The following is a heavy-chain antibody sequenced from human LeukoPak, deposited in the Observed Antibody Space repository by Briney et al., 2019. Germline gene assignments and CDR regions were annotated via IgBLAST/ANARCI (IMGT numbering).Heavy chain of an antibody. CDR3: AKMAVAGSHNWFDP. Sequence: PGGSLRLSCAASGFTFSSYVMSWVRQAPGKGLEWVSGISGSGGSTYYADSVKGRFTISRDNSKNTVNLQMNSLRVEDTAVYYCAKMAVAGSHNWFDPWGQGTLVTVSP. D-gene: IGHD6-19*01. CDR2: ISGSGGST. CDR1: GFTFSSYV. J-gene: IGHJ5*02. V-gene: IGHV3-23*01.